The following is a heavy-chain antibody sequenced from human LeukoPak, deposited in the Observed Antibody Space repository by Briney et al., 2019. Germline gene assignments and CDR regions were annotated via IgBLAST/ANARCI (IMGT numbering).Heavy chain of an antibody. J-gene: IGHJ5*02. CDR3: ARGPPPYYGSGKGVDP. CDR2: IYHSGST. V-gene: IGHV4-4*02. CDR1: GGSISSSNW. Sequence: PSETLSLTCAVSGGSISSSNWWSWVRQPPGKGLEWIGEIYHSGSTNYNPSLKSRVTISVDTSKNQFSLKLSSVTAADTAVYYCARGPPPYYGSGKGVDPWGQGTLVTVSS. D-gene: IGHD3-10*01.